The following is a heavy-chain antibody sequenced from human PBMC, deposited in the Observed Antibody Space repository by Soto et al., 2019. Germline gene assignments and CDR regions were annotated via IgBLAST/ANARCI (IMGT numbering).Heavy chain of an antibody. CDR3: ARSRNLDV. CDR2: ASHTGGT. CDR1: GGSFSGWH. Sequence: QVQVQQWGAGLLKFSETLSLTCAVNGGSFSGWHWNWIRQPPGKGLEWIGEASHTGGTNYNPSLESRVTISVDRSRHQLSLKLTSVSAADTAVYYCARSRNLDVWGPGTTVIVSS. V-gene: IGHV4-34*01. D-gene: IGHD1-1*01. J-gene: IGHJ6*02.